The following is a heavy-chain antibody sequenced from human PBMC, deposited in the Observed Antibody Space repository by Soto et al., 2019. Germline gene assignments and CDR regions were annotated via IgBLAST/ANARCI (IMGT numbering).Heavy chain of an antibody. V-gene: IGHV3-48*02. J-gene: IGHJ4*02. CDR1: VFAFISYI. D-gene: IGHD1-1*01. Sequence: GGSLRLSCSASVFAFISYIINGFLQAPGKGLEWVSYISSSISTIYYADSVKGRFNISRDNAKNSLYLQMNSLRDEDTAVYYCDLGGFLNWNDYWGQGTMVTVSS. CDR2: ISSSISTI. CDR3: DLGGFLNWNDY.